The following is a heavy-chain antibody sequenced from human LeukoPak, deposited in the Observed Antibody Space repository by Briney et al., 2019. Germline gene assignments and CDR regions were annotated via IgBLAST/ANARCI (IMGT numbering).Heavy chain of an antibody. D-gene: IGHD3-10*01. CDR1: GGSISSSSYY. V-gene: IGHV4-39*07. J-gene: IGHJ5*02. CDR2: IYYSGST. CDR3: AREELLWFGELSGWFDP. Sequence: PSETLSLTGTVSGGSISSSSYYWGWIRQPPGKGLEWIGSIYYSGSTYYNPSLKSRVTISVDTSKNQFSLKLSSVTAADTAVYYCAREELLWFGELSGWFDPWGQGTLVTVSS.